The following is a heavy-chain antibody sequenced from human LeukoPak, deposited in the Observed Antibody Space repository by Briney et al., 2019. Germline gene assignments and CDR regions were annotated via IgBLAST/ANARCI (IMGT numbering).Heavy chain of an antibody. J-gene: IGHJ4*02. Sequence: ASVKVSCTASGYTFTSYGISWVRQAPGQGLEWMGWISAYNGNTNYAQKLQGRVTMTTDTSTSTAYMELRSLRSDDTAVYYCARAPPYDYVWGSYREDPYYFDYWGQGTLVTVSS. CDR3: ARAPPYDYVWGSYREDPYYFDY. CDR2: ISAYNGNT. D-gene: IGHD3-16*02. CDR1: GYTFTSYG. V-gene: IGHV1-18*01.